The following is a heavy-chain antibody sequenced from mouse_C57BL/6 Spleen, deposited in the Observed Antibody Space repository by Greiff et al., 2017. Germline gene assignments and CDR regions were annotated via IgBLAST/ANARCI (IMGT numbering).Heavy chain of an antibody. CDR3: GRGGYYYGSSYWYFDV. D-gene: IGHD1-1*01. V-gene: IGHV14-3*01. Sequence: EVQLQESVAELVRPGASVKLSCTASGFNIKNTYMHWVKQRPEQGLEWIGRIDPANGNTKYAPKFQGKATITADTSSNTAYLQLSSLTSEDTAIYYCGRGGYYYGSSYWYFDVWGTGTTVTVSS. J-gene: IGHJ1*03. CDR2: IDPANGNT. CDR1: GFNIKNTY.